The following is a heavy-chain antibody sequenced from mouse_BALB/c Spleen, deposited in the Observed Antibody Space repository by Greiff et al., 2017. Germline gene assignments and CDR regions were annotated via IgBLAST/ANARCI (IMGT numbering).Heavy chain of an antibody. D-gene: IGHD1-1*01. V-gene: IGHV2-9-2*01. CDR1: GFSLTSYD. J-gene: IGHJ3*01. CDR3: VRDRRLGYGLY. CDR2: IWTGGGT. Sequence: VKVVESGPGLVAPSQSLSITCTVSGFSLTSYDISWIRQPPGKGLEWLGVIWTGGGTNYNSAFMSRLSISKDNSKSQVFLKMNSLQTDDTAIYYCVRDRRLGYGLYWGQGTLVTVSA.